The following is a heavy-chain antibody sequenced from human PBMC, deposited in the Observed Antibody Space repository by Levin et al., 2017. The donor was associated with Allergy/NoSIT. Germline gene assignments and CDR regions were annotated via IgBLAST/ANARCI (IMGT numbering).Heavy chain of an antibody. CDR2: IYHIGST. V-gene: IGHV4-30-2*01. J-gene: IGHJ4*02. Sequence: SQTLSLTCAVSGGSISSGGYSWNWIRQPPGKGLEWIGYIYHIGSTYYNPSLKSRVTISVDRSKNQFSLKLSSVTAADTAVYYCARSLNLDYWGQGTLVTVSS. CDR1: GGSISSGGYS. CDR3: ARSLNLDY.